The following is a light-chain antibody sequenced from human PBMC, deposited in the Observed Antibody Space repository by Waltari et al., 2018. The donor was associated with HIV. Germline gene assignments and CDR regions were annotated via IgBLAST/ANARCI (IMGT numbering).Light chain of an antibody. CDR1: KLGDKY. CDR2: QDS. J-gene: IGLJ2*01. CDR3: QAWDSSTAVVV. Sequence: SYELTQPPSVSVSPGQTASITCSGDKLGDKYACWYQQKPGQSPVLVIYQDSKRPSGSPERFSGSNSGNTATLTISGTQAMDEADYYCQAWDSSTAVVVFGGGTKLTVL. V-gene: IGLV3-1*01.